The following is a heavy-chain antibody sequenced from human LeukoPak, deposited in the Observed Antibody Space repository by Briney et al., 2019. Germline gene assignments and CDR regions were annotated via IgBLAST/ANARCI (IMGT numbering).Heavy chain of an antibody. CDR2: INHSGST. CDR3: ARDRYRGQTYYYYYMDV. CDR1: GGSFSGYY. D-gene: IGHD3-16*02. J-gene: IGHJ6*03. V-gene: IGHV4-34*01. Sequence: MASETLSLTCAVYGGSFSGYYLSWIRQPPGKGLEWIGEINHSGSTNYNPSLKSRVTISVDTSKNQFSLKLSSVTAADTAVYYCARDRYRGQTYYYYYMDVWGKGTTVTVSS.